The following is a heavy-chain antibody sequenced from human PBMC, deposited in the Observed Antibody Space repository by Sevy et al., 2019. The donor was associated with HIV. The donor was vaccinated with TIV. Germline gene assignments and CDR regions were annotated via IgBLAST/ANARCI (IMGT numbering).Heavy chain of an antibody. CDR3: ARDYSYCSGDKCYDVFDI. J-gene: IGHJ3*02. D-gene: IGHD2-21*01. Sequence: GGSLRLSCAASGFTFSDYWMTWVRQAPGKDLEWVANIKRDESVKHYVDSVKGRFSVSRDNAKNSLYLHMNSLRADDTALYYCARDYSYCSGDKCYDVFDIWGQGTMVTVSS. CDR1: GFTFSDYW. CDR2: IKRDESVK. V-gene: IGHV3-7*01.